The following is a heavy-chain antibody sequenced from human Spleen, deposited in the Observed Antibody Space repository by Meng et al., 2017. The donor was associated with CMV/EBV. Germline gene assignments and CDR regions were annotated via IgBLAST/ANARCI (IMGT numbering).Heavy chain of an antibody. Sequence: SETLSLTCTVSGGSMSHSSYYWGWIRQPPGKGLEWIGNINYSGSTYYKPSLKSRSTVSVDTSKEQFSLNRGSVTAADTAVYYCARGRRDDFWSGYYWYYFDHWGQGTLVTVSS. D-gene: IGHD3-3*01. CDR1: GGSMSHSSYY. V-gene: IGHV4-39*07. CDR3: ARGRRDDFWSGYYWYYFDH. CDR2: INYSGST. J-gene: IGHJ4*02.